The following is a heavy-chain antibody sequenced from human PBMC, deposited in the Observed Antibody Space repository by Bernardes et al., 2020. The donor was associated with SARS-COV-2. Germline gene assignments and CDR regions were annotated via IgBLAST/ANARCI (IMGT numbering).Heavy chain of an antibody. D-gene: IGHD5-18*01. V-gene: IGHV4-31*03. J-gene: IGHJ4*02. Sequence: TLSLTCTVSGGSISSGGYYWSWIRQHPGKGLEWIGNIYYSGSTYYNPSLKSRVTISVDTSKNQFSLKLSSVAAADTAVYYCARSIETYSYGSAFDYWGQGTLVTVSS. CDR3: ARSIETYSYGSAFDY. CDR2: IYYSGST. CDR1: GGSISSGGYY.